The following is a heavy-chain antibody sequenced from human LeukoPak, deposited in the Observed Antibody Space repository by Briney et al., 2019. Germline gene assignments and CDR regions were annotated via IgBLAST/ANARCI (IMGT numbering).Heavy chain of an antibody. CDR3: ARGELLYDY. V-gene: IGHV4-30-4*01. CDR2: IHYTGST. D-gene: IGHD2-15*01. J-gene: IGHJ4*02. Sequence: PSETLSLTCTVSGGSISSGDNYWSWIRQPPGKGLEWIGYIHYTGSTYYNPSLKSRVTISVDTSKNHFSLRLSSVTAADTAVYYCARGELLYDYWGQGTPVTVSS. CDR1: GGSISSGDNY.